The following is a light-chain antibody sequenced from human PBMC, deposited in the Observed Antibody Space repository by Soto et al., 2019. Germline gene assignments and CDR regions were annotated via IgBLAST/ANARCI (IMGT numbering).Light chain of an antibody. CDR2: SNN. V-gene: IGLV1-44*01. CDR1: SXNIGSNT. J-gene: IGLJ1*01. CDR3: AAWDDSLSCYV. Sequence: QSVLTQPPSASGTPGQRVTISCSGSSXNIGSNTVNWYQQLPGTAPKLLIYSNNQRPSGVPDRFSGSKSGTSASLAISGLQSEDEADYYCAAWDDSLSCYVFGTGTKGTVL.